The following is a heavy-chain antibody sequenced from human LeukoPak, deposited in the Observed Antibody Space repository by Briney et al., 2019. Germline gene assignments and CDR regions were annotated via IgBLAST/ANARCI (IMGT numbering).Heavy chain of an antibody. J-gene: IGHJ4*02. CDR1: GYTFTGYY. CDR2: ISPNSGDT. Sequence: ASVKVSCKASGYTFTGYYMYWVRQAPGQGLEWMGWISPNSGDTNYAQRFQGRVTMTRDTSISTTYMDLSRMTSDDTAVYYCARVRPRIDGSGTSYLRLYYFDYWGQGTLVTVSS. D-gene: IGHD3-10*01. V-gene: IGHV1-2*02. CDR3: ARVRPRIDGSGTSYLRLYYFDY.